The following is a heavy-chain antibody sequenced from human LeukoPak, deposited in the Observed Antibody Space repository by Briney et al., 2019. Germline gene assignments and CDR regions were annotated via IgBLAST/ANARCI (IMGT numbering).Heavy chain of an antibody. CDR1: GYSISSGYY. D-gene: IGHD5-18*01. J-gene: IGHJ3*02. Sequence: SETLSLTCTVSGYSISSGYYWGWIRQPPGKGLEWIGSIYHSGSTYYNPSLKSRVTISVDTSNNQFSLKLSSVTAADTAVYYCARDSGHSYAKGAFDIWGQGTMVTVSS. CDR3: ARDSGHSYAKGAFDI. CDR2: IYHSGST. V-gene: IGHV4-38-2*02.